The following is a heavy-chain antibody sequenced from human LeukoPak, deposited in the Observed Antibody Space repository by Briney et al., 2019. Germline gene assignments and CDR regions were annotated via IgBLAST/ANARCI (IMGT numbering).Heavy chain of an antibody. Sequence: PGGSLRLSCAASGFTVSSNYMSWVRQAPGKRLEWVSVIYSGGSTYYADSAKGRFTISRDNSKNTLYLQMNSLRAEDTAVYYCARVQWKLQRGAFDIWGQGTMVTVSS. D-gene: IGHD1-26*01. CDR2: IYSGGST. CDR1: GFTVSSNY. J-gene: IGHJ3*02. CDR3: ARVQWKLQRGAFDI. V-gene: IGHV3-66*01.